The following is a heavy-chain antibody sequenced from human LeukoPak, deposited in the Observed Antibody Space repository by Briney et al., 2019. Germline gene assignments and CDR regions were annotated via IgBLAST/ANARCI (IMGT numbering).Heavy chain of an antibody. J-gene: IGHJ4*02. Sequence: GGSLRLSCVASGFTFSSYWMSWVRQAPGKGLEWVANIKQDGSEKYYVDSVKGRFTISRDNAKNSLYLQMNSLRAEDTAVYYCARAVEVATRLHPFDYWGQGTLVTVSS. V-gene: IGHV3-7*01. CDR1: GFTFSSYW. CDR3: ARAVEVATRLHPFDY. CDR2: IKQDGSEK. D-gene: IGHD4-23*01.